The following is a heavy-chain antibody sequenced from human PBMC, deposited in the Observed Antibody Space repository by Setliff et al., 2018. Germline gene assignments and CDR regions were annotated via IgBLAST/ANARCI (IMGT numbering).Heavy chain of an antibody. Sequence: GSLRLSCAASGFSFSSYAMSWVRQAPGKGLEWVSTIIGSGISTYYADSVQGRVTISRDNHKNTLHLQVNSLRVEDTAIYYCAKSPHDFWSGRVFFDYWGQGMLVTVSS. D-gene: IGHD3-3*01. CDR1: GFSFSSYA. CDR3: AKSPHDFWSGRVFFDY. CDR2: IIGSGIST. J-gene: IGHJ4*01. V-gene: IGHV3-23*01.